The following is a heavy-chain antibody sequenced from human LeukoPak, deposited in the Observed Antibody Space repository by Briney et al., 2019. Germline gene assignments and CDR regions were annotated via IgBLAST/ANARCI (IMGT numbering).Heavy chain of an antibody. D-gene: IGHD5-12*01. CDR2: IIPIFGTA. Sequence: SVKVSCKASGGTFSSYAISWVRQAPGQGLEWMGGIIPIFGTANYAQKFQGRVTITADESTSTAYMELSSLRSEDTAVYYCARGQRGYSGYLDVFDIWGQGTMVTVSS. CDR3: ARGQRGYSGYLDVFDI. V-gene: IGHV1-69*01. J-gene: IGHJ3*02. CDR1: GGTFSSYA.